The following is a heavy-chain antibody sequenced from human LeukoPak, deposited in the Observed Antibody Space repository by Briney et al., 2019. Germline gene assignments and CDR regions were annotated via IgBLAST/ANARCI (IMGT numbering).Heavy chain of an antibody. J-gene: IGHJ4*02. V-gene: IGHV4-4*07. CDR1: GGSIKSYY. CDR2: IYASGTT. Sequence: SETLSLTCTVSGGSIKSYYWSWIRQPAGEGLEWLGHIYASGTTNYNPSLNSRVTMSVDTSKNQFSLRLASVTAADTAVYYCARVAARFGYNYGNDECFDYWGQGTLVTVSS. D-gene: IGHD5-18*01. CDR3: ARVAARFGYNYGNDECFDY.